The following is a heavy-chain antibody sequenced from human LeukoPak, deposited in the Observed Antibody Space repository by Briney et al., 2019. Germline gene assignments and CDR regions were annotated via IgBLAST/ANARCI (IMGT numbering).Heavy chain of an antibody. CDR2: IYSGGKV. D-gene: IGHD2-21*02. CDR3: VKDYQTASSVTAPLFDS. Sequence: PGGSLRLSCAASGFSVSRTYMSWVRQAPGKGLEWVSVIYSGGKVYYIDSVKGRFTISRDTSKNTLYLQMHSLRAEDTATYHCVKDYQTASSVTAPLFDSWGQGILVTVSS. CDR1: GFSVSRTY. V-gene: IGHV3-53*01. J-gene: IGHJ4*02.